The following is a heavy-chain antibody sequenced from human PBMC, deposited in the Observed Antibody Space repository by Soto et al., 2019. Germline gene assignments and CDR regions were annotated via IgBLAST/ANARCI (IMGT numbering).Heavy chain of an antibody. CDR2: IYYSGST. Sequence: QLQLQESGPGLVKPSETLSLTCTVSGGSISSRSFYWGWIRQPPGVGLGWIGCIYYSGSTVYDPSLDIRLRISVYTSKNQASLRLSSVTAAHTVVYYCASRSSYCRHTTCYDDYFDYCDQVILDTVSS. V-gene: IGHV4-39*01. CDR1: GGSISSRSFY. J-gene: IGHJ4*02. D-gene: IGHD2-2*01. CDR3: ASRSSYCRHTTCYDDYFDY.